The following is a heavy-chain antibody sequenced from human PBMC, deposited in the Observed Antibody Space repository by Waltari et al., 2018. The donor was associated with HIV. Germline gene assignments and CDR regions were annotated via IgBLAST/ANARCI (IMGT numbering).Heavy chain of an antibody. CDR3: ARDERYYDSSGYFNWFDP. CDR2: IYTSGST. D-gene: IGHD3-22*01. V-gene: IGHV4-61*02. J-gene: IGHJ5*02. Sequence: QVQLQESGPGLVKPSQTLSLTCTVSGGSISSGSYYWSWIRQPAGKGLEWIGRIYTSGSTNYNPPLKSRVTISVDTSKNQFSLKLSSVTAADTAVYYCARDERYYDSSGYFNWFDPWGQGTLVTVSS. CDR1: GGSISSGSYY.